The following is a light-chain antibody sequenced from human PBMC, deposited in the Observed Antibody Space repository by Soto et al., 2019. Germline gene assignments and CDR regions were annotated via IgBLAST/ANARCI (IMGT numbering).Light chain of an antibody. CDR1: QNVDFY. J-gene: IGKJ4*01. Sequence: ETVLTQSPATLSLSPGERATLSCRASQNVDFYIAWFQQKPGQAPRLLIYDASKRATGIPARFSVSGSGTDFTLTISSLEPEDFAVYFCQQRLNWPLTFGGGTTVEIK. V-gene: IGKV3-11*01. CDR3: QQRLNWPLT. CDR2: DAS.